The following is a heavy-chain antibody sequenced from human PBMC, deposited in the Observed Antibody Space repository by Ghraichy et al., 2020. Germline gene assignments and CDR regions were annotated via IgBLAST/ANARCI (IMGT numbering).Heavy chain of an antibody. CDR2: VSSDGGSR. CDR1: GFTFSRSA. CDR3: VPEGVLRGIIESDY. V-gene: IGHV3-64D*06. Sequence: GGSLRLSCSASGFTFSRSAMYWVRQAPGKGVEYVSVVSSDGGSRYYADSVKGRFTISRDNSKNIVSLQMNSLRDEDTAIYYCVPEGVLRGIIESDYWGQGTLVTVSS. D-gene: IGHD3-10*01. J-gene: IGHJ4*02.